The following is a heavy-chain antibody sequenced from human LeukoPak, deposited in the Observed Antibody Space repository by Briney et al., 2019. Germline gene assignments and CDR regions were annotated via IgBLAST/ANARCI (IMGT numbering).Heavy chain of an antibody. CDR1: GGSFSGYY. V-gene: IGHV4-34*01. CDR3: ARRGVYCSGTSCYWVFDY. D-gene: IGHD2-2*01. CDR2: INQSGTT. Sequence: SETLSLTCAVYGGSFSGYYWSWLRPPPGKGLEWIGEINQSGTTNYNPSPKSRVTISVDTSKNQFSLTLSSVTAADTAVFYCARRGVYCSGTSCYWVFDYWGQGTLVTVSS. J-gene: IGHJ4*02.